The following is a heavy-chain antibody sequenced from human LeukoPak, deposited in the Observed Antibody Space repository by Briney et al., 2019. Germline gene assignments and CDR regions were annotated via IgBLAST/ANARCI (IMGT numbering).Heavy chain of an antibody. V-gene: IGHV3-53*01. CDR3: ARVNSVAAADY. J-gene: IGHJ4*02. Sequence: GGSLRLSCAASGFTFSTYSMNWVRQAPGKGLEWVSVIYSGGSTYYADSVKGRFTISRDNSKNTLYLQMNSLRAEDTAVYYCARVNSVAAADYWGQGTLVTVSS. CDR2: IYSGGST. D-gene: IGHD6-13*01. CDR1: GFTFSTYS.